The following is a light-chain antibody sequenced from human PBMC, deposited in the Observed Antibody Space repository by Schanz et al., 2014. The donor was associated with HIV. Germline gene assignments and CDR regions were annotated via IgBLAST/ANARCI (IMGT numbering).Light chain of an antibody. V-gene: IGLV4-69*01. J-gene: IGLJ2*01. CDR1: SGHRTYA. CDR2: LNSDGSH. Sequence: QSVLTQSPSASASLGASVKLTCTLDSGHRTYAIAWHQQQPEKGPRYLMNLNSDGSHRKGDGIPDRFSGSSSGAERYLTISSLQSEDEADYYCQTWGTGDVVFGGGTKLTVL. CDR3: QTWGTGDVV.